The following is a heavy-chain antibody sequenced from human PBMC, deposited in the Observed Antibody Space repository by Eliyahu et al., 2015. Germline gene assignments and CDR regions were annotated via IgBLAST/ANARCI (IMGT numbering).Heavy chain of an antibody. CDR1: GFSFSTYT. Sequence: QVQLVEYGGGVVQPGRSLRLSCEASGFSFSTYTMHWVRQAPGQGLEWVAVIRDDGYSEFYVDSVKGRFTISRDNSKSTVSLQMNSLRAEDTALYYCARDLPNSFHMDVWGKGTSVTVSS. J-gene: IGHJ6*03. V-gene: IGHV3-33*01. CDR2: IRDDGYSE. CDR3: ARDLPNSFHMDV. D-gene: IGHD4-23*01.